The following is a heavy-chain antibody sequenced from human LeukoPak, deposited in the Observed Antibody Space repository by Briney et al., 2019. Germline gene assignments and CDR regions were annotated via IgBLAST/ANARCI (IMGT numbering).Heavy chain of an antibody. Sequence: KPGGSLRLSCAGSGYSFRSHSMNWVRQAPGKGLEWVSSISSISHYIYYADSVKGRFTISRDNAKNSLYLQMNSPRAEDTALYYCTRDYYDSSGLPFDYWGQGTLVTVSS. D-gene: IGHD3-22*01. V-gene: IGHV3-21*01. CDR2: ISSISHYI. J-gene: IGHJ4*02. CDR1: GYSFRSHS. CDR3: TRDYYDSSGLPFDY.